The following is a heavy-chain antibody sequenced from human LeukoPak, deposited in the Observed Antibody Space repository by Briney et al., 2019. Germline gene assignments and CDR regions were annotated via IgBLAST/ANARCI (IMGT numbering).Heavy chain of an antibody. J-gene: IGHJ4*02. CDR2: INHSGST. Sequence: PSETLSLTCAVYGGSFSGYYWSWIRQPPGKGVEWIGEINHSGSTNYNPSLKSRVTISVDTSKNQFSLKLSSVTAADTAVYYCVRHPRYSTGWAIGYWGQGTLVTVSS. CDR3: VRHPRYSTGWAIGY. V-gene: IGHV4-34*01. D-gene: IGHD6-19*01. CDR1: GGSFSGYY.